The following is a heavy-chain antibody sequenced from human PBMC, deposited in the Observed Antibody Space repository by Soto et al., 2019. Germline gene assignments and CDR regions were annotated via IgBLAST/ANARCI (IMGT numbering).Heavy chain of an antibody. Sequence: GASVKVSCKASGCTFTSYDINWVRQATGQGLEWMGWMNPNSGNTGYAQKFQGRVTMTRNTSISTAYMQLSSLRSEDTAVYYCARGKTRQLGFPRMYCYGMDVWGQGTTGTVSS. CDR3: ARGKTRQLGFPRMYCYGMDV. D-gene: IGHD5-18*01. CDR2: MNPNSGNT. CDR1: GCTFTSYD. J-gene: IGHJ6*02. V-gene: IGHV1-8*01.